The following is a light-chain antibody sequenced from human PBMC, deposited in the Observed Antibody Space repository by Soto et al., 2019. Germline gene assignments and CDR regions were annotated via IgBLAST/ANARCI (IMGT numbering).Light chain of an antibody. CDR3: QQFTIFPRT. CDR2: GAF. J-gene: IGKJ1*01. CDR1: QGIRKC. Sequence: DIQMTQYPSSVAAAVGDRVTITCRASQGIRKCFAWYQHKPGTAPKLLIFGAFSLQSGVPSRFAGSGSGTDFTLTIKSLQPEDVATYYCQQFTIFPRTFGQGTKLEIK. V-gene: IGKV1-12*01.